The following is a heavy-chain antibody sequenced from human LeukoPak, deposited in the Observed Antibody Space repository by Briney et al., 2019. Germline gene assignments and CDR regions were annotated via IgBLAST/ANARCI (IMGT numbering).Heavy chain of an antibody. V-gene: IGHV3-23*01. J-gene: IGHJ4*02. D-gene: IGHD1-26*01. CDR2: ISGSGGGT. Sequence: GGSLRLSCAASRFTFSSYAMSWVRQAPEKGLEWVSTISGSGGGTYYADSVKGRFTISRDDSKNTLYLQMNSLRTEDTAVDYCANDLGRYRNNYIDYWGQGTLVTVSS. CDR3: ANDLGRYRNNYIDY. CDR1: RFTFSSYA.